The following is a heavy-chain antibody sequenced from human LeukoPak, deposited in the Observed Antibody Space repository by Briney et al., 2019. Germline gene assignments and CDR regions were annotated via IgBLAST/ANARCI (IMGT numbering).Heavy chain of an antibody. CDR1: GFTFTSSA. CDR2: IVVGCGNT. J-gene: IGHJ4*02. Sequence: SVKVSCKAPGFTFTSSAVQWVRQARGQRLEWIGWIVVGCGNTNYAQKFQERVTITRDMSTSTAYMELSSLRSEDTAVYYCAASPDYYDSSGYSYYFDYWGQGTLVTVSS. D-gene: IGHD3-22*01. CDR3: AASPDYYDSSGYSYYFDY. V-gene: IGHV1-58*01.